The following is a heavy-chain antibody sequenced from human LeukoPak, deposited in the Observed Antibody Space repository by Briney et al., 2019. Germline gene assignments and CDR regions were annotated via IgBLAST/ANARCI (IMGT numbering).Heavy chain of an antibody. D-gene: IGHD3-3*01. CDR2: INPNSGGT. V-gene: IGHV1-2*02. CDR1: GYTFTGYY. J-gene: IGHJ4*02. Sequence: ASVKVSCKASGYTFTGYYMHWVRQAPRQGLEWMGWINPNSGGTNYAQKFQGRVTMTRDTSISTAYMELSRLRSDDTAVYYCARGLTRQIFGVVNYWGQGTLVTVSS. CDR3: ARGLTRQIFGVVNY.